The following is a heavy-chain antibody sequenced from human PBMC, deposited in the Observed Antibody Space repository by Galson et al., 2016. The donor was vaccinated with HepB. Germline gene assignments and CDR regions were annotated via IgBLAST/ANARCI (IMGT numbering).Heavy chain of an antibody. CDR2: ISRSGDRT. D-gene: IGHD2-2*01. V-gene: IGHV3-23*01. CDR3: VQGSTAPAV. Sequence: SLRLSCAASGFTFRNYGMTWVRQAPGRGLEVVSRISRSGDRTDYADSVKGRFTISRDNSKTTLSLQMNSLTADDTATYSCVQGSTAPAVWGKGTTVTVSS. J-gene: IGHJ6*04. CDR1: GFTFRNYG.